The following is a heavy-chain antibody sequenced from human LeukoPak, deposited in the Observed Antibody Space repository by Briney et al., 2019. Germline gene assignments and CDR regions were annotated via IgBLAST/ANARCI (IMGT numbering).Heavy chain of an antibody. CDR3: ARVRRNYYDSSGYYVWFDP. Sequence: PSETLSLTCTVSGGSISSSSYYWAWIRQPPGKGLEWIGSIYYSGSTYYNPSLKSRVTISVDTSKNQFSLKLSSVTAADTAVYYCARVRRNYYDSSGYYVWFDPWGQGTLVTVSS. CDR1: GGSISSSSYY. D-gene: IGHD3-22*01. J-gene: IGHJ5*02. V-gene: IGHV4-39*01. CDR2: IYYSGST.